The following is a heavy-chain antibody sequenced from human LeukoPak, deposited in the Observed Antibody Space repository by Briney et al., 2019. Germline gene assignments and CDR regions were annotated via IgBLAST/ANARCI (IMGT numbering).Heavy chain of an antibody. J-gene: IGHJ5*02. V-gene: IGHV4-34*01. CDR3: ARGQGATVPQVGKNWFDP. CDR1: IDSFSNYH. CDR2: VNESGGT. D-gene: IGHD1-26*01. Sequence: SETLSLTCAVYIDSFSNYHWNWIRQTPAKGMEWIGEVNESGGTNISPSLRSRVVLSVDTSKNQFSLKLISVTVADTAIYYCARGQGATVPQVGKNWFDPWGQGTRVTVSS.